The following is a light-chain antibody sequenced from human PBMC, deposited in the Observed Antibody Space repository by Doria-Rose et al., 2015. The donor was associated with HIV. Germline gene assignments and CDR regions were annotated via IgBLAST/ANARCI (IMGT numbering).Light chain of an antibody. CDR2: KAS. CDR1: QTISGW. CDR3: QQYNSYSPST. J-gene: IGKJ1*01. V-gene: IGKV1-5*03. Sequence: DIQVTQSPSTLSASVGDRVSITCRASQTISGWLAWYQQKPGKAPKLLIYKASTVENGVPSRCSGSGSGTEFTLTISSLQPDDFATYYCQQYNSYSPSTFGQGTKVEIK.